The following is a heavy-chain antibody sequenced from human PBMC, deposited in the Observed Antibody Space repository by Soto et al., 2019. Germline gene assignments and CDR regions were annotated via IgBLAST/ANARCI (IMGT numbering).Heavy chain of an antibody. Sequence: QVQLVQSGAEVKKPGASVKVSCKASGYSFTNNYLHWVRQAPGQGLEWMGIINPSGGSTTYAQKFQGRLTMARDTSTSTLYMELSSLRSEDTAVYYCARDGTHGAFDYWGQGTLVTVSS. D-gene: IGHD4-17*01. J-gene: IGHJ4*02. CDR3: ARDGTHGAFDY. CDR2: INPSGGST. CDR1: GYSFTNNY. V-gene: IGHV1-46*01.